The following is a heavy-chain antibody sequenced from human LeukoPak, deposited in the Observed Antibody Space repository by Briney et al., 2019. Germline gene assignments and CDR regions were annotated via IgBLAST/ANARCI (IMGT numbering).Heavy chain of an antibody. V-gene: IGHV3-30*04. Sequence: PGGSLRLSCAASRFTFSSYAMLWVRQLPGKGLEWVAIISYDGSNTYYADSVKGRFTISRDNAKNSLYLQMNSLRAEDTAVYYCARGVREWELLEFDYWGQGTLVTVSS. CDR3: ARGVREWELLEFDY. J-gene: IGHJ4*02. CDR1: RFTFSSYA. CDR2: ISYDGSNT. D-gene: IGHD1-26*01.